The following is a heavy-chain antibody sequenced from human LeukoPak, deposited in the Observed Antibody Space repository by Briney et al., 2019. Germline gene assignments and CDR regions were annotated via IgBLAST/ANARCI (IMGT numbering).Heavy chain of an antibody. D-gene: IGHD3-10*01. CDR3: ARGYYGSGSYFY. V-gene: IGHV1-8*01. Sequence: WASVKVSCKASGYTFTSYDINWVRQATGQGLEWMGWMNPNSGNTGYAQKFQGRVTMTRNTSISTAYMELSSLRSKDTAVYYCARGYYGSGSYFYWGQGTLVTVSS. J-gene: IGHJ4*02. CDR1: GYTFTSYD. CDR2: MNPNSGNT.